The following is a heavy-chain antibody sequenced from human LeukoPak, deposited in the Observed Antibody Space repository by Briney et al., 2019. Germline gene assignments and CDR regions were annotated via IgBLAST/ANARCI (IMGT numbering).Heavy chain of an antibody. CDR3: ARDLTERKYYIAY. CDR2: IGYTGTDT. J-gene: IGHJ4*02. CDR1: GFTFSSFG. V-gene: IGHV3-30*02. Sequence: AGSLRLSCAASGFTFSSFGMHWVRQAPGEGLEWVAYIGYTGTDTYYADSVKGRFTISRDNSKNTVHLQVNSLRAADTALYSCARDLTERKYYIAYWGQGTLVTV. D-gene: IGHD2-8*02.